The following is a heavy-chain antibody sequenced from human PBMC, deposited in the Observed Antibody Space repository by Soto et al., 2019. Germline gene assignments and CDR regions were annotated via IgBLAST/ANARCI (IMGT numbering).Heavy chain of an antibody. CDR2: IYWDDDK. Sequence: QITLKESGPTLVKPTQTLTLTCTFSGFSLSTSGVGVGWIRQPPGKALEWLAVIYWDDDKRSSSSLKSRLTIIKDTSKNQVVLTMTNMDPVDTATYYCAHHPYYXXGTYSFDYWGQGILVTVSS. J-gene: IGHJ4*02. CDR3: AHHPYYXXGTYSFDY. CDR1: GFSLSTSGVG. V-gene: IGHV2-5*02. D-gene: IGHD3-10*01.